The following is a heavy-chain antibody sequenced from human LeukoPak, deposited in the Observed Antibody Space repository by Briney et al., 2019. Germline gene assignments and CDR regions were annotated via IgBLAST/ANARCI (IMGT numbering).Heavy chain of an antibody. J-gene: IGHJ4*02. D-gene: IGHD3-22*01. CDR3: TTAVGSSGYYYDFDY. CDR2: IKSKTDGGTT. V-gene: IGHV3-15*01. Sequence: PGGSLRLSCAASGFTFSSYWMHWVRQAPGKGLEWVGRIKSKTDGGTTDYAAPVKGRFTISRDDSKNTLYLQMNSLKTEDTAVYYCTTAVGSSGYYYDFDYWGQGTLVTVSS. CDR1: GFTFSSYW.